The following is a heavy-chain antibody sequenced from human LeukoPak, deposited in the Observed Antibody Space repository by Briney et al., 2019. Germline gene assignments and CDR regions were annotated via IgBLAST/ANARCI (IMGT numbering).Heavy chain of an antibody. V-gene: IGHV3-53*01. Sequence: GGSLRLSCAASGFTVSSNDMSWVRQAPGKGLEWVSVIYSGGRTFYADSVKGRFTISRDNSKNTLYLQMNNLRAEDTAVYYCAIYDSSGYYNYWGQGTLVTVSS. CDR2: IYSGGRT. D-gene: IGHD3-22*01. J-gene: IGHJ4*02. CDR1: GFTVSSND. CDR3: AIYDSSGYYNY.